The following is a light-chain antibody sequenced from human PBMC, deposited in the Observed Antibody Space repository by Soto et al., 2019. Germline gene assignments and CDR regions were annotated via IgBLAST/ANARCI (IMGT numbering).Light chain of an antibody. V-gene: IGKV1D-13*01. CDR1: QGISSA. CDR2: DAS. J-gene: IGKJ4*01. Sequence: AIQLTQSPSSLSASVGDRVTITCRASQGISSALVWYQQGPGKAPKLLIYDASTLESGVPSRFSGSGYGTDFTLTITSLQPEDFATYYCQQCDNYTLTFGGGTKVDIK. CDR3: QQCDNYTLT.